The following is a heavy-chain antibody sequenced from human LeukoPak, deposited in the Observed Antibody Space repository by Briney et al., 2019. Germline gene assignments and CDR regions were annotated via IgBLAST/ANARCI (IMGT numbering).Heavy chain of an antibody. Sequence: GESLRLSCAASGFPFNTFWMSWVRQAPGKGLEWVSSISSSSSYIYYADSVKGRFTISRDNAKNSLYLQMNSLRAEDTAVYYCARGMTYYDFWSGSDYFDYWGQGTLVTASS. CDR3: ARGMTYYDFWSGSDYFDY. V-gene: IGHV3-21*01. J-gene: IGHJ4*02. CDR1: GFPFNTFW. CDR2: ISSSSSYI. D-gene: IGHD3-3*01.